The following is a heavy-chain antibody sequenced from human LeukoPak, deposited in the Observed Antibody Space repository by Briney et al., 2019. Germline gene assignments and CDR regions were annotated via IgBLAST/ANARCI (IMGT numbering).Heavy chain of an antibody. CDR3: ARAAGLVWFGEFFDY. J-gene: IGHJ4*02. D-gene: IGHD3-10*01. V-gene: IGHV4-4*02. CDR1: GGSISSSNW. CDR2: IYHSGST. Sequence: SGTLSLTCAVSGGSISSSNWWSWVRQPPGKGREWIGEIYHSGSTNYNPSLKSRVTISVDKSKNQFSLKLSSVTAADTAVYYCARAAGLVWFGEFFDYWGQGTLVTVSS.